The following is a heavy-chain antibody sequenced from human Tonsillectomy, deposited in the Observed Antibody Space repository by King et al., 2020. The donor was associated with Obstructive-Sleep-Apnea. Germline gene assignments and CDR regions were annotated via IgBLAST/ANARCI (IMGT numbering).Heavy chain of an antibody. J-gene: IGHJ3*02. Sequence: QLVQSGAEVKKPGASVKVSCKASGYTFTSYYMHWVRQAPGQGLEWMGIINPSGGSTSYAQKCQGRVTVTRATSTSTVYMELSSVGSEDTAVYYCARLYPSGGSCLVCGAFDIWGQGTMVSVSS. CDR2: INPSGGST. D-gene: IGHD2-15*01. CDR1: GYTFTSYY. V-gene: IGHV1-46*01. CDR3: ARLYPSGGSCLVCGAFDI.